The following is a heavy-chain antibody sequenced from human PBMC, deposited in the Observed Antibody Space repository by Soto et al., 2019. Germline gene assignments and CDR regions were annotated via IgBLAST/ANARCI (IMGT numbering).Heavy chain of an antibody. CDR2: IKEDGSDI. CDR3: ARGGGSPDS. D-gene: IGHD3-10*01. J-gene: IGHJ4*02. CDR1: GFVFSKFW. Sequence: EVQLVESGGGLVQPGGSLRLSCVASGFVFSKFWMTWVRQAPGKGLQWVASIKEDGSDIHYVDSVKGRFTSSRDIAKSALYLQMDSLRTEDTAVYYCARGGGSPDSWGQGTLVTVSS. V-gene: IGHV3-7*05.